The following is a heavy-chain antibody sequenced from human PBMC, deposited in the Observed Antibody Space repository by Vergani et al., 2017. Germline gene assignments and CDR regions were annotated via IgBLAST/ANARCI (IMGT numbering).Heavy chain of an antibody. V-gene: IGHV3-21*01. CDR3: AREYCSSTSCYPNYYYGMDV. CDR1: GFTFSSYS. J-gene: IGHJ6*02. Sequence: EVQLVESGGGLVKPGGSLRLSCAASGFTFSSYSMHWVRQAPGKGLEWVSSISSSSSYIYYADSVKGRFTISRDNAKNSLYLQMNSLRAEDTAVYYCAREYCSSTSCYPNYYYGMDVWGQGTTVTVSS. CDR2: ISSSSSYI. D-gene: IGHD2-2*01.